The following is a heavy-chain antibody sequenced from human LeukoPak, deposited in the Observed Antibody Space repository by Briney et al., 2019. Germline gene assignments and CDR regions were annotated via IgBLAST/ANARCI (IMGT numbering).Heavy chain of an antibody. CDR2: INPNSGGT. D-gene: IGHD5-24*01. V-gene: IGHV1-2*02. J-gene: IGHJ4*02. CDR1: GYTFTGYY. CDR3: AREGRNGYNEGYFDY. Sequence: ASVKVSCKASGYTFTGYYMHWVRQAPGHGLDWMGWINPNSGGTKYAQNFQGRVTLTTDTSINTAYMELSSLRSDDMAVYYCAREGRNGYNEGYFDYWGQGTLVTVSS.